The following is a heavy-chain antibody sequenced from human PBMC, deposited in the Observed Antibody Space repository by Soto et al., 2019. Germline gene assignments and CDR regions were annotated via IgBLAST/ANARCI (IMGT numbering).Heavy chain of an antibody. CDR1: GFTFSSYW. CDR2: ISGSGGST. V-gene: IGHV3-23*01. J-gene: IGHJ4*02. CDR3: AKVRNDFWSGYFDY. D-gene: IGHD3-3*01. Sequence: GGSLRLSCAASGFTFSSYWMSWVRQAPGKGLEWVSAISGSGGSTYYADSVKGRFTISRDNSKNTLYLQMNSLRAEDTAVYYCAKVRNDFWSGYFDYWGQGTLVTVSS.